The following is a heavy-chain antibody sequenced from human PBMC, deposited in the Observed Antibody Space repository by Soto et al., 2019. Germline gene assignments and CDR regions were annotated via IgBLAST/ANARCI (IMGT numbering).Heavy chain of an antibody. CDR3: TRRPKAVDAGVDLLAY. Sequence: EVLLVESGGGSVKPEGSLRLSCAASGLRISDGWMNWVRQTPGKGLEWVGRIKIKGAGGAVDYAAPVNGRFTISREDSENMLYLQMNNLKADDTGIYYCTRRPKAVDAGVDLLAYWGQGALVTVSS. V-gene: IGHV3-15*07. CDR2: IKIKGAGGAV. CDR1: GLRISDGW. D-gene: IGHD3-10*01. J-gene: IGHJ4*02.